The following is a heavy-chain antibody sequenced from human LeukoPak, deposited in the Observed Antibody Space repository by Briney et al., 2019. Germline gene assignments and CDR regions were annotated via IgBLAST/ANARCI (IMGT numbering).Heavy chain of an antibody. Sequence: EASVNVSCTASGYTFTSYYMHWVRQAPGQGLEWMGIINPSGGSTSYAQKFQGRVTMTRDTSTSTVYVELSSLRSEDTAVYYCARAGYCSGGSCYHNWFDPWGQGTLVTVSS. J-gene: IGHJ5*02. CDR3: ARAGYCSGGSCYHNWFDP. CDR2: INPSGGST. D-gene: IGHD2-15*01. CDR1: GYTFTSYY. V-gene: IGHV1-46*01.